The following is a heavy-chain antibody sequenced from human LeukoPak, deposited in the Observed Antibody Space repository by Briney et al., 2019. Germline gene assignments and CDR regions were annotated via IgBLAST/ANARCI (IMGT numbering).Heavy chain of an antibody. CDR1: GFTFSSYS. CDR3: ARAVTVVTRGGLVFDY. Sequence: GGSLRLSCAASGFTFSSYSMNWVRQAPGKGLEWVSYISSSSNTIYYADSVKGRFTISRDNAKNSPFLQMNSLRDEDTSVYYCARAVTVVTRGGLVFDYWGQGTLVTVSS. J-gene: IGHJ4*02. V-gene: IGHV3-48*02. CDR2: ISSSSNTI. D-gene: IGHD2-21*02.